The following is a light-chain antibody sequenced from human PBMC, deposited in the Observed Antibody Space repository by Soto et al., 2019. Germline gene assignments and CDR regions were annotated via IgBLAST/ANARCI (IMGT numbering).Light chain of an antibody. V-gene: IGKV1-6*01. CDR1: QGIGNA. CDR3: QQANSFPLT. J-gene: IGKJ4*01. Sequence: AIQMPQSPSSLSASLGDRVTISCRASQGIGNALGWYQQTQGKTPKILISTASSLQSGVPSRFSGSGSWTECTLTISRLQPEDVATDYCQQANSFPLTFGGGTKVDIK. CDR2: TAS.